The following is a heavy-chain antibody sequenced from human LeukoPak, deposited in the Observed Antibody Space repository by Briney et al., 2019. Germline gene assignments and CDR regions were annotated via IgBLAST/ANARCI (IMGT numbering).Heavy chain of an antibody. D-gene: IGHD3-10*01. CDR1: GFSVSSNY. J-gene: IGHJ3*02. CDR2: IYSGGST. Sequence: PGGSLRLSCAASGFSVSSNYMSWVRQAPGKGLEWVSVIYSGGSTYYADSVKGRLTISRDNSKNTVYLQMNSLRAEDTAVYYCAKDFGEAAFDIWGQGTMVTVSS. V-gene: IGHV3-66*01. CDR3: AKDFGEAAFDI.